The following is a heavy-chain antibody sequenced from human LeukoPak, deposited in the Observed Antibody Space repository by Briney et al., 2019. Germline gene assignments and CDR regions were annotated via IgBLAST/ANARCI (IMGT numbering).Heavy chain of an antibody. D-gene: IGHD2-15*01. CDR3: ARDRYIVVVVAVMDV. CDR1: GFTFSSYG. CDR2: IWYDGSNK. V-gene: IGHV3-33*01. Sequence: GGSLRLSCAASGFTFSSYGMHWVRQAPGKGLEWVAVIWYDGSNKYYADSVKGRFTISRDNSKNTLYLQMNSLRAEDTAVYYCARDRYIVVVVAVMDVWGKGTTVTVSS. J-gene: IGHJ6*03.